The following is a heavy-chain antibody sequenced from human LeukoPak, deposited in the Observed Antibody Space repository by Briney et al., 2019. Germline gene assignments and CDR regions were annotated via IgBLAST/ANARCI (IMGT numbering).Heavy chain of an antibody. CDR1: GGSISSSSYY. Sequence: SETLSLTCTVSGGSISSSSYYWGWIRQPPGKGLEWIGSIYHSGSTYYNPSLKSRVTISVDTSKNQFSLKLSSVTAADTAVYYCARVLLPCWFDPWGQGTLVTVSS. J-gene: IGHJ5*02. CDR2: IYHSGST. V-gene: IGHV4-39*07. CDR3: ARVLLPCWFDP. D-gene: IGHD2-15*01.